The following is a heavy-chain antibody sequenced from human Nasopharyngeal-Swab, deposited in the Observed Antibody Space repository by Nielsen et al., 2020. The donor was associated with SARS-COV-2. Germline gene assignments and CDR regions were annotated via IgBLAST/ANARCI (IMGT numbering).Heavy chain of an antibody. D-gene: IGHD4-17*01. Sequence: SVKVSCKVSGGTFSKYAISWVGQAPGQGLEWMGGIIVNLGMTKYAQKFKDSVIINADESTGTAYMELSSLRSEDTAVYYCATWGIGYGENAHATFDSWGQGTQVTVSS. J-gene: IGHJ4*02. CDR1: GGTFSKYA. CDR3: ATWGIGYGENAHATFDS. V-gene: IGHV1-69*10. CDR2: IIVNLGMT.